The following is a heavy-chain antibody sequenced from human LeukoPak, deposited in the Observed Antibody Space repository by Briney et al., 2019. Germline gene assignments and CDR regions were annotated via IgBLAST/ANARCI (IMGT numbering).Heavy chain of an antibody. J-gene: IGHJ4*02. CDR3: ATSQGSGYLGY. V-gene: IGHV3-72*01. CDR1: GFTFSDHY. D-gene: IGHD3-22*01. CDR2: IRKKINSYST. Sequence: QPGGSLRLSCAASGFTFSDHYMDWVRQAPGKGLEWVGRIRKKINSYSTEYAASVKGRFTISRDDSKKSVYLQMNSLRSEDTAVYYCATSQGSGYLGYWGQGTLVTVSS.